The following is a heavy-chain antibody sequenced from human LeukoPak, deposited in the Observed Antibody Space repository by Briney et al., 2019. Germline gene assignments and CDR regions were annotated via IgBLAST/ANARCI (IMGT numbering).Heavy chain of an antibody. Sequence: PGRSLRLSCAASGFTFDDYAMHWARHAPGKGLEWVSGISWNSGSIGYADSVKGRFTISRDNAKNSLYLQMNSLRAEDTAVYYCARDGKYYYDSSGYYVYWGQGTLVTVSS. CDR2: ISWNSGSI. V-gene: IGHV3-9*01. J-gene: IGHJ4*02. CDR1: GFTFDDYA. D-gene: IGHD3-22*01. CDR3: ARDGKYYYDSSGYYVY.